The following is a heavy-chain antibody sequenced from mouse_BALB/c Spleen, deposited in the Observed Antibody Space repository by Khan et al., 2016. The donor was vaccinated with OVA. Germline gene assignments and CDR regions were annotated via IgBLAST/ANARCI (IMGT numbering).Heavy chain of an antibody. CDR3: ARLAYYYDSEGVAY. Sequence: EVELVESGGDIVKPGGSLKLSCAASGFTFSTYGMSWVRQTPDKSLEWVATVSTGGHYTYYTDTVKGRFTISRDNAKNTLYLQMSSLRSEDTAMFYCARLAYYYDSEGVAYWGQGTLVTVSA. V-gene: IGHV5-6*01. CDR1: GFTFSTYG. J-gene: IGHJ3*01. D-gene: IGHD1-1*01. CDR2: VSTGGHYT.